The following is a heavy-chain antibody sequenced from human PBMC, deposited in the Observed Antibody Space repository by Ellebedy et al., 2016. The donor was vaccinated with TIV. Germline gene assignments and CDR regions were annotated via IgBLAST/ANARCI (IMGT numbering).Heavy chain of an antibody. J-gene: IGHJ5*02. Sequence: GESLKISCAASGFPFSSYSMNWVRQAPGKGLEWLSYISRDGGATYYADSVKGRFTISRGNAKNSLYLQMNSLRAEDTAVYYCARGLYGDYWTKENWFDPWGQGTLVTVSS. CDR3: ARGLYGDYWTKENWFDP. CDR1: GFPFSSYS. D-gene: IGHD4-17*01. V-gene: IGHV3-48*04. CDR2: ISRDGGAT.